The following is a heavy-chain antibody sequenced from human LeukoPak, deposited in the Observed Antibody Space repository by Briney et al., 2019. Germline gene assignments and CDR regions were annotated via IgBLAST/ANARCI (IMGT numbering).Heavy chain of an antibody. D-gene: IGHD3-3*01. CDR3: ARVRDDFWSGYYGSQRGGYSYYYMDV. J-gene: IGHJ6*03. V-gene: IGHV4-61*01. CDR1: GGSVSSCSYY. Sequence: PSETLSLTCTVSGGSVSSCSYYWSWIRQSPGRGLEWVGYIYYSGSTTYNPSLTRRATISVDTSNNQCSLKLSSVTAADTAVYYCARVRDDFWSGYYGSQRGGYSYYYMDVWGKGTTVTVSS. CDR2: IYYSGST.